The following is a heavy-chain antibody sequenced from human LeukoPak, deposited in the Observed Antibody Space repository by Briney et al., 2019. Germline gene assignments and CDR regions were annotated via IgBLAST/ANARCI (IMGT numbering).Heavy chain of an antibody. CDR2: IIPIFGTA. CDR3: ARGPAWFGESLCWFDP. J-gene: IGHJ5*02. CDR1: GGTFSSYA. Sequence: SVEVSCKASGGTFSSYAISWVRQAPGQGLEWMGGIIPIFGTANYAQKFQGRVTITADESTSTAYMELSSLRSEDTAVYYCARGPAWFGESLCWFDPWGQGTLVTVSS. D-gene: IGHD3-10*01. V-gene: IGHV1-69*01.